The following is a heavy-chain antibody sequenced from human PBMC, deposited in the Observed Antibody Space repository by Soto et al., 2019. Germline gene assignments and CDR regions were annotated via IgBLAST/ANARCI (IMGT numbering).Heavy chain of an antibody. V-gene: IGHV3-48*02. CDR1: GFTFSSYS. J-gene: IGHJ4*02. CDR3: ARAVGARAVDY. CDR2: ISSSSSTI. D-gene: IGHD1-26*01. Sequence: EVQLVESGGGLVQPGGSLRLSCAASGFTFSSYSMNWVRQAPGKGLEWVSYISSSSSTIDYADSVKGRFTISRDNAKNSLDLQMNSLRDEDTAVYYCARAVGARAVDYWGQGTLVTVSS.